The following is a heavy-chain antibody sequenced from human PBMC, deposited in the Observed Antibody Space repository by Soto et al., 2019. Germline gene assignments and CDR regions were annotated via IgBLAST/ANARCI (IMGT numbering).Heavy chain of an antibody. Sequence: TLSLTCAVYGGSFSGYYWSWIRQPPGKGLEWIGEINHSGSTNYNPSLKSRVTISVDTSKNQFSLKLSSVTAADTAVYYCARRSRLRWFDPWGQGTLVTVSS. CDR2: INHSGST. J-gene: IGHJ5*02. V-gene: IGHV4-34*01. D-gene: IGHD4-17*01. CDR1: GGSFSGYY. CDR3: ARRSRLRWFDP.